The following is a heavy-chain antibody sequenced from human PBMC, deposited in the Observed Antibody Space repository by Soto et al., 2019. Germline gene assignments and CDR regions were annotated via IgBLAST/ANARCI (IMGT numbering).Heavy chain of an antibody. V-gene: IGHV4-34*01. D-gene: IGHD3-9*01. Sequence: PSETLSLTCAVYGGSFSGYYWSWIRQSPGKGLEWIGEINHSGSTNYNPSLKSRVTISVDTSKNQFSLKLSSVTAADTAVYYCARGIIFRYFDYLSPHTYFHYCGQRTLVTVSS. CDR3: ARGIIFRYFDYLSPHTYFHY. CDR1: GGSFSGYY. CDR2: INHSGST. J-gene: IGHJ4*02.